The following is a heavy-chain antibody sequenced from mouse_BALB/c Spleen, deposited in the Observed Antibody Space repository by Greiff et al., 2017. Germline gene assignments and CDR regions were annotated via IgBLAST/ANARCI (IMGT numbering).Heavy chain of an antibody. Sequence: EVQLVESGGDLVKPGGSLKLSCAASGFTFSSYGMSWVRQTPDKRLELVATINSNGGSTYYPDSVKGRFTISRDNAKNTLYLQMSSLKSEDTAMYYCARDNSPITTEMDYWGQGTSVTVSS. CDR3: ARDNSPITTEMDY. V-gene: IGHV5-6-3*01. CDR1: GFTFSSYG. CDR2: INSNGGST. J-gene: IGHJ4*01. D-gene: IGHD1-1*01.